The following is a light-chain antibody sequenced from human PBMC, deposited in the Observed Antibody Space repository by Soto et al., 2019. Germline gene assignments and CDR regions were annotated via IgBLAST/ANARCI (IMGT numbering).Light chain of an antibody. J-gene: IGKJ1*01. V-gene: IGKV3-15*01. CDR2: GAS. CDR3: QQYHILPPWP. CDR1: RSVSSN. Sequence: ERGMTQYQATLSLSLGERATLSCGASRSVSSNVAWYQQKPGQAPRLLILGASTRADGIPARFTGSGSGTEFTLTISSLQSEDFAVYYCQQYHILPPWPSGQVANVAIK.